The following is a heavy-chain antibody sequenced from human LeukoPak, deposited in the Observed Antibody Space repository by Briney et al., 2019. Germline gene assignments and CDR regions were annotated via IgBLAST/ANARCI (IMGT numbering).Heavy chain of an antibody. V-gene: IGHV3-7*01. J-gene: IGHJ4*02. CDR2: IKQDGSEK. CDR1: GFTFSSYW. CDR3: ASLRFLEWVTAGYFDY. D-gene: IGHD3-3*01. Sequence: PGGSLRLSCAASGFTFSSYWMSWVRQAPGKGLEWVANIKQDGSEKYYVDSVKGRFTIPRDNAKNSLYLQMNSLRAEDTAVYYCASLRFLEWVTAGYFDYWGQGTLVTVSS.